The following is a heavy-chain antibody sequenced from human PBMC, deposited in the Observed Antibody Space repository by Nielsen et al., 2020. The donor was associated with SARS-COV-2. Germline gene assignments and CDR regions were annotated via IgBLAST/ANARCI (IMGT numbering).Heavy chain of an antibody. J-gene: IGHJ6*02. Sequence: SETLSLTCAVYGGSFSGHYWSWIRQAPGKGLEWIGQLEHNGITKYGPSLKSRVTISVDTSKNQFSLKVSSATAADTAVYYCARGRWGPSRLLKYYFYAMDVWGEGTTVTVSS. CDR1: GGSFSGHY. D-gene: IGHD7-27*01. V-gene: IGHV4-34*01. CDR2: LEHNGIT. CDR3: ARGRWGPSRLLKYYFYAMDV.